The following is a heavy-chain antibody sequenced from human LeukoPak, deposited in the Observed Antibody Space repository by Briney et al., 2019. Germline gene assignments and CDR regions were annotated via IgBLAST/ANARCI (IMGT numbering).Heavy chain of an antibody. J-gene: IGHJ4*02. V-gene: IGHV3-66*01. CDR1: GFTVSSNY. CDR2: IYSGGST. D-gene: IGHD2-2*01. Sequence: GGSLRLSCAASGFTVSSNYMSWVRQAPGKGLEWVSVIYSGGSTYYADSVKGRFTISRDNSKNTVYLQMNSLRAEDTAVYYCARDQARLVALDYWGQGTLVTVSS. CDR3: ARDQARLVALDY.